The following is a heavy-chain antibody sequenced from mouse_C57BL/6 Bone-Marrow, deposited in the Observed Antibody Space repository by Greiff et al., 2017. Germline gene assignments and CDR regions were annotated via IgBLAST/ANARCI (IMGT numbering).Heavy chain of an antibody. Sequence: VKLMESGAELVKPGASVKISCKASGYAFSSYWMNWVKQRPGKGLEWIGQIYPGDGDTNYNGKFKGKATLTADKSSSTAYMQLSSLTSEDSAVYFCARGITTLSGDYWGQGTTLTVSS. CDR2: IYPGDGDT. J-gene: IGHJ2*01. CDR3: ARGITTLSGDY. CDR1: GYAFSSYW. V-gene: IGHV1-80*01. D-gene: IGHD1-1*01.